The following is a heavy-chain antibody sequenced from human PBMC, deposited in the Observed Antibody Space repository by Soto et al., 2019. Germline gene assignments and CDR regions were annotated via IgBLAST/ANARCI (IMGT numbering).Heavy chain of an antibody. CDR2: INPSGGST. V-gene: IGHV1-46*01. CDR3: ARADLAYCGGDCYSGWFDP. Sequence: QVQLVQSGAEVKKPGASVKVSCKASGYTFTSYYMHWVRQAPGQGLEWMGIINPSGGSTSYAQKFQGRVTMTRDTSTSTVYMELSSLRSEDTAVYYCARADLAYCGGDCYSGWFDPWGQGTLVTVSS. D-gene: IGHD2-21*02. CDR1: GYTFTSYY. J-gene: IGHJ5*02.